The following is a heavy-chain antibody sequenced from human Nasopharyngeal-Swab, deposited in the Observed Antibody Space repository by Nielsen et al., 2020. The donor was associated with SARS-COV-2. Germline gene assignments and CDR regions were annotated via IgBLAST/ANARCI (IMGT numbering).Heavy chain of an antibody. D-gene: IGHD6-19*01. CDR1: GGSISSYY. J-gene: IGHJ4*02. Sequence: ESLKISCTVSGGSISSYYWSWIRQPPGKGLEWIGYIYYSGSTNYNPSLKSRVTISVDTSKNQLSLKLSSVTAADTAVYYCASSGWYYFDYWGQGTLVTVSS. V-gene: IGHV4-59*01. CDR3: ASSGWYYFDY. CDR2: IYYSGST.